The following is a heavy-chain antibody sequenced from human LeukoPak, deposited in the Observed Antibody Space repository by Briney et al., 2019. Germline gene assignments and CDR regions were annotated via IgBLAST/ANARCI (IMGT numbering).Heavy chain of an antibody. D-gene: IGHD3-16*01. CDR2: INPNNGGT. J-gene: IGHJ3*02. CDR1: VYTFTDYY. V-gene: IGHV1-2*02. CDR3: ARHTSTGAFHI. Sequence: ASVKVSFKASVYTFTDYYIHWVRQAPGQGRGCMGWINPNNGGTNYAQKFQGRVTMTRDTSISTAYMEVSSLRSDDTAVYYCARHTSTGAFHIWGQGTMVTVSS.